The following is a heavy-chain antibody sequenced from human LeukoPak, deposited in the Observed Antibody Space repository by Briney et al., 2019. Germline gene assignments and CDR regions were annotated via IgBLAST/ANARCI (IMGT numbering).Heavy chain of an antibody. CDR2: ISSSGGTI. Sequence: GGSLRLSCAASGFTLSHYYMTWIRQAPGKGLEWLSCISSSGGTIYYADSVKGRFTVSRDNAENSLYLQMNSLRAEDTAMYYSARRGSKIDYLGQGTLVTVSS. D-gene: IGHD3-10*01. CDR3: ARRGSKIDY. V-gene: IGHV3-11*01. CDR1: GFTLSHYY. J-gene: IGHJ4*02.